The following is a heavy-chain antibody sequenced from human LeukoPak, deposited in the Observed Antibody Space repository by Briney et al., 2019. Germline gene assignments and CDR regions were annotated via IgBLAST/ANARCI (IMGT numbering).Heavy chain of an antibody. V-gene: IGHV3-23*01. CDR1: GFTLSSYA. CDR3: ASFHYYGSGAYYLSY. CDR2: IGDSGATT. D-gene: IGHD3-10*01. J-gene: IGHJ4*02. Sequence: GGSLRLSCAASGFTLSSYAMTWVRQAPGKGLEWVSDIGDSGATTYYADSVRGRFTISRDNSKNTLYLQMSSLRAEDTAVYFCASFHYYGSGAYYLSYWGQGTLVTVSS.